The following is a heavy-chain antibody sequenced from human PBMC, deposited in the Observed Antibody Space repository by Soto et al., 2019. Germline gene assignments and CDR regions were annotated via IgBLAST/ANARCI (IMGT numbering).Heavy chain of an antibody. D-gene: IGHD7-27*01. CDR1: GDSVSINIAA. Sequence: SQTLSLTFAISGDSVSINIAAWNWIRQSPSRGLEWLGKTYYRAKWYNDYAVSAKSRITINPDTSKNQFSLQLNSVTPEDTAVYYCSRGGEPGDRFDYFDPWGRGTLVTASS. J-gene: IGHJ2*01. CDR2: TYYRAKWYN. V-gene: IGHV6-1*01. CDR3: SRGGEPGDRFDYFDP.